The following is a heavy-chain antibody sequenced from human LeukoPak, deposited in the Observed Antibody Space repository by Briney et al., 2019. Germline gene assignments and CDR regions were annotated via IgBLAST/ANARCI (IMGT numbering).Heavy chain of an antibody. V-gene: IGHV3-74*01. CDR1: GFTFSNPL. J-gene: IGHJ4*02. D-gene: IGHD5-24*01. Sequence: GGSLRLSYASSGFTFSNPLMLWVPQVPGKGLVWVARIDIDGSTTHYADTVKGRFKLSRDNAKNTLYLQMNILRAEDTAVYYCVRDRDGYNYWGPGTMVTVSS. CDR2: IDIDGSTT. CDR3: VRDRDGYNY.